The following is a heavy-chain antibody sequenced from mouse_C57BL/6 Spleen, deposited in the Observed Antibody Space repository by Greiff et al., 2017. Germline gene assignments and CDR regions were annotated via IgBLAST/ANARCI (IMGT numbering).Heavy chain of an antibody. CDR1: GYTFTDYY. V-gene: IGHV1-76*01. J-gene: IGHJ4*01. CDR3: ATTVVATDYAMDY. D-gene: IGHD1-1*01. Sequence: QVQLQQSGAELVRPGASVKLSCKASGYTFTDYYINWVKQRPGQGLEWIARIYPGSGNTYYNEKFKGKATLTAEKSSSTAYMQLSSLTSEDSAVYFCATTVVATDYAMDYWGQGTSVTVSS. CDR2: IYPGSGNT.